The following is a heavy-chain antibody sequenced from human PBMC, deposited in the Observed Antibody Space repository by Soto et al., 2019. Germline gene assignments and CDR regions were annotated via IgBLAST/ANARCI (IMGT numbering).Heavy chain of an antibody. J-gene: IGHJ4*02. Sequence: PGGSLRLSWAPSRFTFSRYAMHWVRQPPGKVLEWVAVISYDGSNKYCAGSVKRRFTISRDNSKNTLYLQMNSLRAADTAVYYCARDSRITMIVVVPPNYWGQGTMVTVSS. CDR1: RFTFSRYA. V-gene: IGHV3-30-3*01. CDR2: ISYDGSNK. CDR3: ARDSRITMIVVVPPNY. D-gene: IGHD3-22*01.